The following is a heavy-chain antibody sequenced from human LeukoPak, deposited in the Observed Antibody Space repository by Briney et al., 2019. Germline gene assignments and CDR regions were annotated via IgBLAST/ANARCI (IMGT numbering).Heavy chain of an antibody. CDR3: ARDHSRKGGSNWFDP. D-gene: IGHD6-13*01. Sequence: SETLSLTCTVSGGSISSYYWSWIRQPPGKGLEWIGYIYYSWSTNYNPSLKSRVTISVDTSKNQFSLKLSSVTAADTAVYYCARDHSRKGGSNWFDPWGQGTLVTVSS. V-gene: IGHV4-59*01. CDR2: IYYSWST. CDR1: GGSISSYY. J-gene: IGHJ5*02.